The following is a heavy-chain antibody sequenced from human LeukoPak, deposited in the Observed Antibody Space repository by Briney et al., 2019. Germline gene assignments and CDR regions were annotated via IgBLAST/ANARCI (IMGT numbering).Heavy chain of an antibody. CDR1: GFTFSSYA. V-gene: IGHV3-23*01. CDR3: ATRSGRIAVAGYYYYYGMDV. Sequence: PGGSLRLSCAASGFTFSSYAMSWVRQAPGKGLEWVSGIGDSGGSTYYADSVKGRFTISRDNSKNTLYLQMNSLRAEDTAVYYCATRSGRIAVAGYYYYYGMDVWGQGTTVTVSS. CDR2: IGDSGGST. D-gene: IGHD6-19*01. J-gene: IGHJ6*02.